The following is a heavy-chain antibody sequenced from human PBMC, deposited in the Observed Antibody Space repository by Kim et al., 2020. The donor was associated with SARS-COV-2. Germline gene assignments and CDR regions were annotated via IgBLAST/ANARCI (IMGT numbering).Heavy chain of an antibody. CDR1: GGSISSSSYY. Sequence: SENLSLTCTVSGGSISSSSYYWGWIRQPPGKGLEWIGSIYYSGSTYYNPSLKSRVTISVDTSKNQFSLKLSSVTAADTAVYYCARQEVDFYDFSHFDYWGQGTLVTVSS. V-gene: IGHV4-39*01. D-gene: IGHD3-3*01. CDR2: IYYSGST. J-gene: IGHJ4*02. CDR3: ARQEVDFYDFSHFDY.